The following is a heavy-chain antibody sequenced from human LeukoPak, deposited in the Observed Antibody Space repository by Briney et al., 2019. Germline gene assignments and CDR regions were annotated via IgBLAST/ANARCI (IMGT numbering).Heavy chain of an antibody. CDR3: ARDQVIVVVPVGSSRAPSPVDLNYYFYGMDV. J-gene: IGHJ6*02. V-gene: IGHV1-46*01. Sequence: ASVKVSCKASGYTFTHYHMHWVRQAPGQGLEWLGVINPSGGNTTFAQKFQGRVTMTRDTSTNTVYMELSSLRSEDTAVYYCARDQVIVVVPVGSSRAPSPVDLNYYFYGMDVWGQGTTVTVSS. CDR1: GYTFTHYH. D-gene: IGHD2-2*01. CDR2: INPSGGNT.